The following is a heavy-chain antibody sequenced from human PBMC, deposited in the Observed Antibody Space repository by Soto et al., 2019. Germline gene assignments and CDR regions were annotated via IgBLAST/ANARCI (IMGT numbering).Heavy chain of an antibody. D-gene: IGHD3-22*01. Sequence: EVQLVETGGGLIQPGGSLRLSCAASGFTVSSNYMSWVRQAPGKGLEWVSVIYSGGSTYYADSVKGRFIISRDNSKNTLYLQMNSLRAEDTAVYYCQSEYYDSSGPRGYWGQGPLVTVSS. J-gene: IGHJ4*02. V-gene: IGHV3-53*02. CDR1: GFTVSSNY. CDR3: QSEYYDSSGPRGY. CDR2: IYSGGST.